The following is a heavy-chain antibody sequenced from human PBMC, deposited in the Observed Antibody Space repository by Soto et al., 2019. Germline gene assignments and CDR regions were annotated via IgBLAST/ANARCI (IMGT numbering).Heavy chain of an antibody. CDR3: AKILILGPTDIAR. Sequence: PGGSLRLSCATSGFTFTTYAMTWVRQAPGEGLEWVSTITGAGNTYYADSVKGRFTISRDNSKSTLFLQMSSLRAEDTAIYYCAKILILGPTDIARWGRGTLVTVSS. CDR2: ITGAGNT. J-gene: IGHJ4*01. D-gene: IGHD7-27*01. V-gene: IGHV3-23*01. CDR1: GFTFTTYA.